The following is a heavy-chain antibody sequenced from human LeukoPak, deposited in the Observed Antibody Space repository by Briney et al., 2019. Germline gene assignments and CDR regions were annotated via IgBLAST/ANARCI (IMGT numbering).Heavy chain of an antibody. CDR1: GFSFSSYV. J-gene: IGHJ6*03. Sequence: GGSLRLSCAASGFSFSSYVMHWVRQAPGKGLEWVAVISYDGSNKYYADSVKGRFTISRDNSKNTLYLQMNSLGDEDTAVYYCARKSYYYGSGSYDYYMDVWGKGTTVTVSS. CDR3: ARKSYYYGSGSYDYYMDV. CDR2: ISYDGSNK. V-gene: IGHV3-30*04. D-gene: IGHD3-10*01.